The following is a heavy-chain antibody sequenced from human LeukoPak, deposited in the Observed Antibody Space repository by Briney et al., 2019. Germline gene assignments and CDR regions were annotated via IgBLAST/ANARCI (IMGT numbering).Heavy chain of an antibody. CDR3: ARWHYDILTGYYNVPYYYYYMDV. Sequence: NPSETLSLTCTVSGGSISSYYWSWIRQPPGKGLEWIGYIYYSGSTNYNPSLKSRVTISVDTSKNQFSLKLSSVTAADTAVYYCARWHYDILTGYYNVPYYYYYMDVWGKGTTVTVSS. CDR1: GGSISSYY. CDR2: IYYSGST. D-gene: IGHD3-9*01. J-gene: IGHJ6*03. V-gene: IGHV4-59*01.